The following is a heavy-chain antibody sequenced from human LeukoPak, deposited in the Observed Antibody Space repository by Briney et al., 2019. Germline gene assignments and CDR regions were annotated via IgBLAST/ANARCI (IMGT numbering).Heavy chain of an antibody. V-gene: IGHV3-23*01. CDR3: AKYGPQDSGSSHFDY. CDR2: IRDSGSST. CDR1: GFTFSSYA. J-gene: IGHJ4*02. D-gene: IGHD1-26*01. Sequence: GGSLRLSCAASGFTFSSYAMSWVRQAPGKGLEWVSAIRDSGSSTHYADSVKGRFTTSRDKSKNTLLLQMNSLRAEDTAIYYCAKYGPQDSGSSHFDYWGQGALVTVSS.